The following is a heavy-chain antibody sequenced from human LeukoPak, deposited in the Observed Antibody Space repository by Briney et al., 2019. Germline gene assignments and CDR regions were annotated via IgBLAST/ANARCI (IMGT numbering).Heavy chain of an antibody. CDR2: ISGSGGST. J-gene: IGHJ4*02. CDR1: GFTFSSYA. D-gene: IGHD3-22*01. CDR3: AKVNSSGYYPSPFDY. Sequence: XGSLRLSCAASGFTFSSYAMSWVRQAPGKGLEWVSAISGSGGSTYYADSVKGRFTISRDNSKNTLYLQMNSLRAEDTAVYYCAKVNSSGYYPSPFDYWGQGTLVTVSS. V-gene: IGHV3-23*01.